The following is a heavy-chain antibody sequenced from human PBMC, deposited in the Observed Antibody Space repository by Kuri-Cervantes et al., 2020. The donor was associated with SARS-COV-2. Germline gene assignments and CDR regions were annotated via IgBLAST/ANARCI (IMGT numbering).Heavy chain of an antibody. V-gene: IGHV3-7*01. J-gene: IGHJ4*02. Sequence: GGSLRLSCTASGFSISDRAYWMTWVRQTPGKGLEWVANIKHDGSERFYVDSVKGRFTISRDNAKNSLYLQMNSLRAEDTAVYYCATPGVPAANYYFDYWGQGTLVTVSS. CDR2: IKHDGSER. CDR1: GFSISDRAYW. CDR3: ATPGVPAANYYFDY. D-gene: IGHD2-2*01.